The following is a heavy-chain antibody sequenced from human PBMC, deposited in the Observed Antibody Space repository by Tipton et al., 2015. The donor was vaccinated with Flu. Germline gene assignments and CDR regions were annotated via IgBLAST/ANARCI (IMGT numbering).Heavy chain of an antibody. D-gene: IGHD5-12*01. CDR3: ARGSGYAGDY. J-gene: IGHJ4*02. V-gene: IGHV4-38-2*02. CDR1: GDSIGSDYY. Sequence: TLSLTCSVSGDSIGSDYYWGWIRQPPGKGLQWLGNIHRSGNTYYNSSLKGRVTISLDKSKNQFSLRLVSMTATDTAVYYCARGSGYAGDYWGQGTLVTVSS. CDR2: IHRSGNT.